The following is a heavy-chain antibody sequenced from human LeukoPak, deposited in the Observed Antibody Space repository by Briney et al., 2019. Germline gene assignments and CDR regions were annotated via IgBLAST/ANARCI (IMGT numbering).Heavy chain of an antibody. J-gene: IGHJ5*02. V-gene: IGHV1-2*02. Sequence: GASVKVSCKASGYTFTDYQLHWVRQAPGQVLEWMGWINPNTGGTKYAQNFQGRVSMTRDTSINTAYMELTSLTSDDTAVYFCAKDRQEWMTSNWFAPWGQGTLVTVS. D-gene: IGHD3-3*01. CDR2: INPNTGGT. CDR3: AKDRQEWMTSNWFAP. CDR1: GYTFTDYQ.